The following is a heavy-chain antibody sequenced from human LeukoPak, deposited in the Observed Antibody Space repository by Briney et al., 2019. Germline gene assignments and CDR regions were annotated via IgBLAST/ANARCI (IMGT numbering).Heavy chain of an antibody. J-gene: IGHJ4*02. D-gene: IGHD1-26*01. CDR1: GFTFTSYA. CDR3: AKEGVGATRGHFDY. Sequence: GGSLRLSCAASGFTFTSYAMSWVRQAPGKGLEWVSAISGSGASTYYADSVKGRFTISRDNSKNTLYLQMNSLRAEDTAVYYCAKEGVGATRGHFDYWGQGTLVTVSS. CDR2: ISGSGAST. V-gene: IGHV3-23*01.